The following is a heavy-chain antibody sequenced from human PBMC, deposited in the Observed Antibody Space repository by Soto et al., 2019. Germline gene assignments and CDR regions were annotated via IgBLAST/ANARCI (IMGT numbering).Heavy chain of an antibody. CDR2: IVVGSGNT. Sequence: AAVKVSCKASGFTFIRSAVQWVRQARGQRLEWIGWIVVGSGNTKYSQKFQGRVAITRDTSASTAYMELSSLRSEDTAVYYCARGGRFLEWLLYPFDYWGQGTLVTVSS. J-gene: IGHJ4*02. D-gene: IGHD3-3*01. CDR1: GFTFIRSA. V-gene: IGHV1-58*01. CDR3: ARGGRFLEWLLYPFDY.